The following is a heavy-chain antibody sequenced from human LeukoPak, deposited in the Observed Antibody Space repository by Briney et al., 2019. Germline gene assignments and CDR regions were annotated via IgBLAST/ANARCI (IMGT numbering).Heavy chain of an antibody. D-gene: IGHD2/OR15-2a*01. CDR2: ISDTGNT. Sequence: PGGSLRLSCAASGFTLSSYAMSWVRQAPGKGLEWVSAISDTGNTYHADSVKGRFTISRDSSKNTLFLQMNRLRPEGAAVYYCAKGPLLWDWGQGTLVTVSS. J-gene: IGHJ4*02. CDR1: GFTLSSYA. CDR3: AKGPLLWD. V-gene: IGHV3-23*01.